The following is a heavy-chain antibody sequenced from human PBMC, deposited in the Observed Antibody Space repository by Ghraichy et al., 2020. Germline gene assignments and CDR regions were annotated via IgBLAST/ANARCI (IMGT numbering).Heavy chain of an antibody. CDR1: GFTFSGSA. D-gene: IGHD3-9*01. J-gene: IGHJ4*02. CDR2: IRSKVNSYAT. V-gene: IGHV3-73*01. CDR3: TRGRWDLTGYYRIDY. Sequence: LSLTCAASGFTFSGSAMHWVRQASGKGLEWVGRIRSKVNSYATTYAASVKGRFTISRDDSKNTAYLQMNSLKTEDTAVYYCTRGRWDLTGYYRIDYWGQGTLVTVSS.